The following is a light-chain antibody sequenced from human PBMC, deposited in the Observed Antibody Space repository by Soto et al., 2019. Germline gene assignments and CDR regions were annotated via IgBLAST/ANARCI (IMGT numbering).Light chain of an antibody. CDR2: GTS. CDR3: EQYGNSPRYS. V-gene: IGKV3-20*01. CDR1: QSVSSNY. Sequence: EIVLTQSPGTLSLSPGERVTLSCRASQSVSSNYLAWYQQKPGQAPRLLIHGTSSRATGIPDRFSGSGSGTDFNLTISRLEPEDFAVYYCEQYGNSPRYSFGQGTKLEIK. J-gene: IGKJ2*03.